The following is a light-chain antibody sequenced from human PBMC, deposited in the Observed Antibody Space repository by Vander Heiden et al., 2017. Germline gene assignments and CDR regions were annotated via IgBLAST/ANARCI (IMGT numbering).Light chain of an antibody. Sequence: QSVLTQPPSVSAAPGQKVTSSCSGSSSNTGNNNVSWYQSLPGTAPKLLIHDNDHRPLGIPDRFSGSKSGTSATLGITGLQTGDEADYYCGTWDSSLSNFVFGSGTRVTVL. J-gene: IGLJ1*01. CDR1: SSNTGNNN. V-gene: IGLV1-51*01. CDR3: GTWDSSLSNFV. CDR2: DND.